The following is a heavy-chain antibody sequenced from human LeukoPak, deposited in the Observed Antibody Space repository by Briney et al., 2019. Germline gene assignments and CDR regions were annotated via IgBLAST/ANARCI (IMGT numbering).Heavy chain of an antibody. V-gene: IGHV3-74*01. CDR2: INGDESIT. J-gene: IGHJ4*02. CDR1: GFTVSSNY. CDR3: ARRAGAYSHPYDY. D-gene: IGHD4/OR15-4a*01. Sequence: GGSLRLSCSASGFTVSSNYMSWVRQAPGKGLVWVSRINGDESITNYADSVKGRFTISRDNAKNTVYLQMNSLRAEDTAVYYCARRAGAYSHPYDYWGQGTLVTVSS.